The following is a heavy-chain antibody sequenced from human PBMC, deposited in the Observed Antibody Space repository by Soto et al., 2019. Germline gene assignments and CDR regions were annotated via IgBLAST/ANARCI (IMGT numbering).Heavy chain of an antibody. D-gene: IGHD3-10*01. Sequence: PGGSLRLSCAASGFTFSSYGMHWVRQAPGKGLEWVAVISYDGSNKYYADSVKGRFTISRDNSKNTLYLQMNSLRAEDTAVYYCAMNPYRTFGWFDPWGQGTLVTVSS. CDR2: ISYDGSNK. J-gene: IGHJ5*02. CDR3: AMNPYRTFGWFDP. V-gene: IGHV3-30*03. CDR1: GFTFSSYG.